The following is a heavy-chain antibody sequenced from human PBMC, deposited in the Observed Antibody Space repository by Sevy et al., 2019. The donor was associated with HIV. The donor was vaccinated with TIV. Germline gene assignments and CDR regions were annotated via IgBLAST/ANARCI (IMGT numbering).Heavy chain of an antibody. J-gene: IGHJ4*01. CDR2: IKSDGSDK. V-gene: IGHV3-7*01. Sequence: GGSLRLSCAASGFTFSIYYMTWARQAPGKGLEWVANIKSDGSDKYYVDSVKGRFTISRDNAKNSLYLQMNSLTAEDTAVYYCARDGCYIDHWGHGTLVTVSS. CDR3: ARDGCYIDH. CDR1: GFTFSIYY. D-gene: IGHD3-10*01.